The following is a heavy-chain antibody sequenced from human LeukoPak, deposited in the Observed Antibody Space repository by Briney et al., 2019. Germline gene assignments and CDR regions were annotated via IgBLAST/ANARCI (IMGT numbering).Heavy chain of an antibody. Sequence: SETLSLTCAVSGGSISSSNWWSWVRQPPGQGLEWIGEIYHSGSTNYNPSLKSRVTISVDTSKNQFSLKLSSVTAADTAVYYCARGPGYYDILQYYYGMDVWGKGTTVTVSS. J-gene: IGHJ6*04. CDR2: IYHSGST. CDR3: ARGPGYYDILQYYYGMDV. CDR1: GGSISSSNW. V-gene: IGHV4-4*02. D-gene: IGHD3-9*01.